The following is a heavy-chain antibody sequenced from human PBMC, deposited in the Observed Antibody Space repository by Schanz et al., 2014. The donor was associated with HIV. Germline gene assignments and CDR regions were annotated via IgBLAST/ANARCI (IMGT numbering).Heavy chain of an antibody. CDR2: IIPIFGTI. V-gene: IGHV1-69*01. CDR3: AKGGFDWSTKKPVRFDS. Sequence: QVQLVQSGAEVKKPGSSVKVSCKASGGTFSGNAISWVRQAPGQGLEWMGGIIPIFGTINYAQKFQGRLTTTADESTSTSYMELSSLRFDDTAVYYCAKGGFDWSTKKPVRFDSWGQGTLVTVSS. CDR1: GGTFSGNA. D-gene: IGHD3-9*01. J-gene: IGHJ4*02.